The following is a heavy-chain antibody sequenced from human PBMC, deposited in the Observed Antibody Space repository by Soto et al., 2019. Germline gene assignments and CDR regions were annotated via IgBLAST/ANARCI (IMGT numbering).Heavy chain of an antibody. CDR1: GYGFTTYG. J-gene: IGHJ4*02. Sequence: QVHLVQSGAEVKKPGASVKVSCKGAGYGFTTYGITWVRQAPGQGLAWMAWISAHNGNTNNAQKVQGRVTVTRDTSTRTAYMEMRSLRYDDTAVYYCARGGYGDYWGQGALVTVSS. V-gene: IGHV1-18*01. D-gene: IGHD1-1*01. CDR2: ISAHNGNT. CDR3: ARGGYGDY.